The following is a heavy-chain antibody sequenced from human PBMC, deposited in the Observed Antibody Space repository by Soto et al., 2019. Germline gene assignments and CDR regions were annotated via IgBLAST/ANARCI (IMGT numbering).Heavy chain of an antibody. CDR1: GGSFSGYY. CDR3: ARSKLLAYYYYYGMDV. V-gene: IGHV4-34*01. D-gene: IGHD2-15*01. CDR2: INHSGST. Sequence: QVQLQQWGAGLLKPSETLSLTCAVYGGSFSGYYWSWIRQPPGKGLEWIGEINHSGSTNYNPSLKLRVTISVDTSKNQFSLKLSSVTAADTAVYYCARSKLLAYYYYYGMDVWGQGTTVTVSS. J-gene: IGHJ6*02.